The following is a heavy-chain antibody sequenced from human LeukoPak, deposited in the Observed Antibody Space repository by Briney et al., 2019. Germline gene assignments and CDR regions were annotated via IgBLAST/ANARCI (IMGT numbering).Heavy chain of an antibody. D-gene: IGHD6-6*01. J-gene: IGHJ4*01. V-gene: IGHV4-59*01. CDR2: IYYSGST. CDR1: RGSISNYY. Sequence: PSETLSLTCTVSRGSISNYYWTWIRQPPGKGLEGIGCIYYSGSTNYNPSLKSRVTISVDMSKNQFSLKLSSVTAADTAVYYCARVSGAARWIDYWGQGTLVTVSS. CDR3: ARVSGAARWIDY.